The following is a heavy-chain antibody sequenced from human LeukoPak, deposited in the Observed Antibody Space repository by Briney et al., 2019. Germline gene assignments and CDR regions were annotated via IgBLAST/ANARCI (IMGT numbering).Heavy chain of an antibody. CDR3: ARDRRPSYYYDSSANLFGHAFDI. D-gene: IGHD3-22*01. J-gene: IGHJ3*02. CDR1: GYTFTAHY. V-gene: IGHV1-2*02. Sequence: GASVRVSCKASGYTFTAHYMHWVRQAPGQGLEWMGWINPNSGGTNYAQKFQGRVTMTRDTSISTAYMELSRLRSDDTAVYYCARDRRPSYYYDSSANLFGHAFDIWGQGTMVTVSS. CDR2: INPNSGGT.